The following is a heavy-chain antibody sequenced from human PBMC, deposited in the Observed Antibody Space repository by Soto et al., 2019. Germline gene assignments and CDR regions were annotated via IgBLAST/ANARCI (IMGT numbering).Heavy chain of an antibody. Sequence: WGSLRLSCAACGFTASSYGMHWVRQAPGKGLEWVAVIWYDGSNKYYADSVKGRFTISRDNSKNTLYLQMNSLRAEDTAVYYCARAGFPYYDVWSGYFYYYGMDVWGKGTTVTVSS. D-gene: IGHD3-3*01. CDR1: GFTASSYG. CDR3: ARAGFPYYDVWSGYFYYYGMDV. V-gene: IGHV3-33*01. CDR2: IWYDGSNK. J-gene: IGHJ6*04.